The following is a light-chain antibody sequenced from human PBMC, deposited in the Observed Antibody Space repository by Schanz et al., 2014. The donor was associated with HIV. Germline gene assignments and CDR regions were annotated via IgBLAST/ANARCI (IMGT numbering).Light chain of an antibody. V-gene: IGKV1-9*01. CDR2: AAS. J-gene: IGKJ3*01. CDR3: QQVNTHPFT. Sequence: DIQLTQSPSFLSASVGDRVTITCRASQDFSSYLAWYQQKPGVAPKLLMYAASTLQSGVPSRFSGSGSGTEFTLTISSLQPEDFATYYCQQVNTHPFTFGHGTKVQIK. CDR1: QDFSSY.